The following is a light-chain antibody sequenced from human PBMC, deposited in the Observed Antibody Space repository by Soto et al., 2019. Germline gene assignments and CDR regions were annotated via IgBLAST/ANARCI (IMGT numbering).Light chain of an antibody. CDR3: GTWDNSLNARV. J-gene: IGLJ2*01. CDR2: END. V-gene: IGLV1-51*02. Sequence: QSVLTQPPSVSAAPGQKVTISCSASSSSIGNNYVSWYQQLPGTAPKLLIYENDKRPSGIPDRFSGSKSGTSATLDITGLLTGDEADYFCGTWDNSLNARVFGGGTKVTVL. CDR1: SSSIGNNY.